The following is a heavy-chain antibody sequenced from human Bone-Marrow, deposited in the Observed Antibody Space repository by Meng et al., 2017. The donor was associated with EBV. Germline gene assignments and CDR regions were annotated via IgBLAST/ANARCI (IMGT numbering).Heavy chain of an antibody. Sequence: QVKTQLCASGLSNTPETRSLSSSFYVGSFSVYKWSCIRQPPGNGLAWIGEINHSGSTNYNPSLKSRVTISVDSSKNQFALKLSFVTAAETAVYYGARGVRDFWSWWFDPWGQGTLVTVSS. CDR3: ARGVRDFWSWWFDP. CDR1: VGSFSVYK. V-gene: IGHV4-34*01. CDR2: INHSGST. J-gene: IGHJ5*02. D-gene: IGHD3-3*01.